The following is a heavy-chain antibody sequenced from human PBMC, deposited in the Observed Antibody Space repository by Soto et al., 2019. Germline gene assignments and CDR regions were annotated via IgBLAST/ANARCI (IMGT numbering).Heavy chain of an antibody. CDR2: INPSGGST. CDR1: GYTFTSYY. CDR3: ARDHEMATTVGAFDI. J-gene: IGHJ3*02. V-gene: IGHV1-46*01. Sequence: ASVKVSCKASGYTFTSYYMLWVRQAPGQGLEWMGIINPSGGSTSYAQKFQGRVTMTRDTSTSTVYMELSSLRSEDTAVYYCARDHEMATTVGAFDIWGQGTMVTVSS. D-gene: IGHD5-12*01.